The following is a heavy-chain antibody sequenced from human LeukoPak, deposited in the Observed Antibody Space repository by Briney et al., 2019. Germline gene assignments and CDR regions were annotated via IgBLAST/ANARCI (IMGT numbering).Heavy chain of an antibody. CDR1: GFTFSSYS. CDR3: ASSGSYRFDY. J-gene: IGHJ4*02. V-gene: IGHV3-48*02. CDR2: ITASGTAM. Sequence: GGSLGLSCAASGFTFSSYSMNWVRQAPGKGLEWVSHITASGTAMFYADSVKGRFTISRDNAKNSLYLQMNSLRDEDTAVYYCASSGSYRFDYWGQGTLVTVSS. D-gene: IGHD1-26*01.